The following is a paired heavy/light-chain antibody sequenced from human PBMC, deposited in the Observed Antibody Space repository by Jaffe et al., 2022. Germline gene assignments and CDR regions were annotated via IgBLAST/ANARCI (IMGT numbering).Light chain of an antibody. CDR3: QQYGSSPNT. Sequence: EIVLTQSPGTLSLSPGERATLSCRASQSVSSSYLAWYQQKPGQAPRLLIYGASSRATGIPDRFSGSGSGTDFTLTISRLEPEDFAVYYCQQYGSSPNTFGGGTKVEIK. V-gene: IGKV3-20*01. J-gene: IGKJ4*01. CDR2: GAS. CDR1: QSVSSSY.
Heavy chain of an antibody. CDR3: ARDPIDHTMVQGEDY. D-gene: IGHD3-10*01. Sequence: QVQLVESGGGLVKPGGSLRLSCAASGFTFSDYYMSWIRQAPGKGLEWVSYISSSGSTIYYADSVKGRFTISRDNAKNSLYLQMNSLRAEDTAVYYCARDPIDHTMVQGEDYWGQGTLVTVSS. CDR2: ISSSGSTI. V-gene: IGHV3-11*01. CDR1: GFTFSDYY. J-gene: IGHJ4*02.